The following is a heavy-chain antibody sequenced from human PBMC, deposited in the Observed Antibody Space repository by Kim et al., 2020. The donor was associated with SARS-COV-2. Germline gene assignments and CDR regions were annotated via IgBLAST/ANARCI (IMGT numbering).Heavy chain of an antibody. CDR3: ARSNAMDV. J-gene: IGHJ6*02. CDR2: IKQHGSEI. Sequence: GGSLRLSCAASGFTFSNYSMTWVRQAPGKGLEWVANIKQHGSEIYYVDSVKGRFTISRDDAKNSLYLQMNSLKAEDTALYYCARSNAMDVWGQGTTVTVSS. V-gene: IGHV3-7*03. CDR1: GFTFSNYS.